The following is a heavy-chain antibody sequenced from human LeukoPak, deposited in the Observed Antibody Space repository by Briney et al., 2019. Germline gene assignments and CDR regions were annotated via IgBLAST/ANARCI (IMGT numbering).Heavy chain of an antibody. Sequence: PGGSLRLSCAASGFTFSSYWMHSVRHGPGKGLVWVSRINSDGSSTAYADSVKGRFTISRDNAKNTLYLQMNSLRVEDTAVYYCTRDVTATPVYWGQGTLVTVSP. CDR3: TRDVTATPVY. CDR1: GFTFSSYW. D-gene: IGHD2-15*01. CDR2: INSDGSST. J-gene: IGHJ4*02. V-gene: IGHV3-74*01.